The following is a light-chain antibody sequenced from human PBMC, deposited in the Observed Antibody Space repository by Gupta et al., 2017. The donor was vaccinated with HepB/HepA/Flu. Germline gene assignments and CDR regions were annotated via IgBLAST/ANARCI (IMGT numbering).Light chain of an antibody. CDR1: SSDVGTYNY. CDR2: DVS. V-gene: IGLV2-14*01. Sequence: QSALTQPASVSGSPGQSITISCTGTSSDVGTYNYVSWYQQHPGKAPKLMIYDVSDRPSGVSNRVSGSKSGNTASLTISGLQAEDEADDYCSSYTSSSTLVFGGGTKLTVL. J-gene: IGLJ3*02. CDR3: SSYTSSSTLV.